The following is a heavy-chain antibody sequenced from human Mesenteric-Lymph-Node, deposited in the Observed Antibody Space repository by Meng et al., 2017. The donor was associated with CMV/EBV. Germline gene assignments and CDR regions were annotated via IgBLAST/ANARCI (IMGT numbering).Heavy chain of an antibody. V-gene: IGHV3-74*01. Sequence: GESLKISCAASGFTFSSYWMHWVRQAPGKGLVWVSRINSDGSSTSYADSVKGRFIISRDNSKNTLYLQMSSLRAEDTAVYYCARDLWLAAVGTGYYNGMDVWGQGTTVTVSS. D-gene: IGHD6-13*01. CDR3: ARDLWLAAVGTGYYNGMDV. CDR2: INSDGSST. CDR1: GFTFSSYW. J-gene: IGHJ6*02.